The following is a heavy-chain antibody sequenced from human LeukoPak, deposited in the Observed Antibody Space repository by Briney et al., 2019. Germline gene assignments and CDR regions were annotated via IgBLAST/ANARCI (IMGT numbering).Heavy chain of an antibody. D-gene: IGHD3-3*01. J-gene: IGHJ6*03. CDR3: ARQHDSYYYYYVDV. V-gene: IGHV4-38-2*01. CDR2: LYHSDSI. CDR1: GYSITNGYY. Sequence: SETLSLTCDVSGYSITNGYYWVWLRQPPGKGLEWIGSLYHSDSIYYNPSLKSRVTMSVDTSKNQFSLRLSSVTAADTAVYYCARQHDSYYYYYVDVWGKGTTVTVSS.